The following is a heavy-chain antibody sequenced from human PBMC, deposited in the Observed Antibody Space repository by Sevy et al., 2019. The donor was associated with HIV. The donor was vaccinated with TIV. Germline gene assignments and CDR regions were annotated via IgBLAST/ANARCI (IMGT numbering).Heavy chain of an antibody. CDR3: AKDVYDSSGYYPMGAFDI. J-gene: IGHJ3*02. V-gene: IGHV3-23*01. D-gene: IGHD3-22*01. CDR2: ITISGGTT. CDR1: GFTFSNYA. Sequence: GGSLRLSCAASGFTFSNYAMSWVRQAPGKGLEWVSVITISGGTTYYADSVKGRFTISRDNSKNTLYLQMNSLRAEDTAVYYCAKDVYDSSGYYPMGAFDIWGQGTMVTVSS.